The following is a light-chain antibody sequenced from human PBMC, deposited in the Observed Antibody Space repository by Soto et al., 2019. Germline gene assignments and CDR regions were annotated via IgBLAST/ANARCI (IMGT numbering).Light chain of an antibody. CDR1: SSDVGGYNY. CDR2: DVN. V-gene: IGLV2-11*01. Sequence: QSALTQPRSVSGSPGQSVTISCTGTSSDVGGYNYVSWYQQYPDKAPKLMIYDVNKRPSGVPDRFSGSKSGNTASLTISGLQDEAEAYYHCCAYAGGWVFGTGTKLTVL. J-gene: IGLJ1*01. CDR3: CAYAGGWV.